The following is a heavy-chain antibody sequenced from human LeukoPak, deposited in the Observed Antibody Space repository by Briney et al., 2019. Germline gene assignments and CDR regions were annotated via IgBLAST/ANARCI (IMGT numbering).Heavy chain of an antibody. D-gene: IGHD6-13*01. CDR1: GFTFSSYA. Sequence: GGSLRLSCAASGFTFSSYAMHWVRQAPGKGLEWVGVISYDGSNKYYADSVKGRFTISRDNAKNSLYLQMNSLRAEDTAVYYCATPITAAAKIYAFDIWGQGTMITVSS. J-gene: IGHJ3*02. V-gene: IGHV3-30-3*01. CDR3: ATPITAAAKIYAFDI. CDR2: ISYDGSNK.